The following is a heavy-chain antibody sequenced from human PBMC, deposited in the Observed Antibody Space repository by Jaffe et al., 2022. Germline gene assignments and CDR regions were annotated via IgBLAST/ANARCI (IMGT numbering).Heavy chain of an antibody. J-gene: IGHJ1*01. CDR3: AKDREVEYSSGWYGEGVPEYFQH. V-gene: IGHV3-23*01. CDR2: ISGSGGST. CDR1: GFTFSSYA. D-gene: IGHD6-19*01. Sequence: EVQLLESGGGLVQPGGSLRLSCAASGFTFSSYAMSWVRQAPGKGLEWVSAISGSGGSTYYADSVKGRFTISRDNSKNTLYLQMNSLRAEDTAVYYCAKDREVEYSSGWYGEGVPEYFQHWGQGTLVTVSS.